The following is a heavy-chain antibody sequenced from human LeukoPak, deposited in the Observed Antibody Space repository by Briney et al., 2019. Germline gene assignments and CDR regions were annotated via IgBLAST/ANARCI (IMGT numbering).Heavy chain of an antibody. Sequence: ASVKVSCKASVYTFTSYGISGVRQAPGQGLEWMGWISAYNGNTNYAQKLQGRVTMTTDTSTSTAYMELRSLRSDDTAVYYCASGSLRFGDPGFDYWGQRTLVTVSS. CDR1: VYTFTSYG. J-gene: IGHJ4*02. D-gene: IGHD3-10*01. CDR2: ISAYNGNT. V-gene: IGHV1-18*01. CDR3: ASGSLRFGDPGFDY.